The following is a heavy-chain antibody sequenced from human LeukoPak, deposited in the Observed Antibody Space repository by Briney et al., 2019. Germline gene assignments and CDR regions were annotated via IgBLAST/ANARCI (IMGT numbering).Heavy chain of an antibody. J-gene: IGHJ4*02. CDR2: IYYSGST. CDR1: GGSISSYY. CDR3: ARGRLNQWIQGEWYFDY. D-gene: IGHD5-18*01. Sequence: PSETLSLTCTVSGGSISSYYWSWIRQPPGKGLEWIGYIYYSGSTNYNPSLKSRVTISVDTSKNQFSLKLSSVTAADTAVYYCARGRLNQWIQGEWYFDYWGQGTLVTVSS. V-gene: IGHV4-59*01.